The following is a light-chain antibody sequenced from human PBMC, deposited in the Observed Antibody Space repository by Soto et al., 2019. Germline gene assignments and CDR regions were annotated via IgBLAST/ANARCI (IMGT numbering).Light chain of an antibody. V-gene: IGLV2-14*01. Sequence: QSALTQPASVSGSPGQSITISCTGTSSDVGGYNYVSWYQQHQGKAPKLMIYEVSNRPSGVSNRFSGSQSGNTASLTISGLQAEDEADYYCSSYTSRSIDYVFGTGTKLTVL. CDR1: SSDVGGYNY. J-gene: IGLJ1*01. CDR3: SSYTSRSIDYV. CDR2: EVS.